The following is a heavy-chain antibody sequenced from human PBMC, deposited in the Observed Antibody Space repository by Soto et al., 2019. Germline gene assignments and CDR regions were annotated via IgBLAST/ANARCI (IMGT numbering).Heavy chain of an antibody. D-gene: IGHD6-13*01. CDR2: IYYSGST. CDR3: GRLAGTAALDY. Sequence: SETLSLTCTVSCGSISSGDYYWSWIRQPPGKGLEWIGYIYYSGSTYCNPSLKSRVTISVDTSKNQFSLKLSSVTAADTAVYYCGRLAGTAALDYWGQGTLVTVSS. CDR1: CGSISSGDYY. V-gene: IGHV4-30-4*01. J-gene: IGHJ4*02.